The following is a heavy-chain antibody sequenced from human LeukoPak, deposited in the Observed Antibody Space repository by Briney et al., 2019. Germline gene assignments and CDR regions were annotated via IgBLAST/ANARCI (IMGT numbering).Heavy chain of an antibody. Sequence: SEALSLTCTASGGSISRGGYYWSWIRQHPGKGLEWIGFIYYSGSPNYNPSLKSRVTISVDTSKNQFSLRLTSVTAADTAVYYCARRLAVTGIYCFDHWGQGTPVTVS. V-gene: IGHV4-31*03. CDR1: GGSISRGGYY. CDR3: ARRLAVTGIYCFDH. CDR2: IYYSGSP. J-gene: IGHJ4*02. D-gene: IGHD6-19*01.